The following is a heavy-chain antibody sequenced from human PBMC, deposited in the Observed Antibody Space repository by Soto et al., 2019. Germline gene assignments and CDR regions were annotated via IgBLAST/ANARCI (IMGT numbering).Heavy chain of an antibody. D-gene: IGHD3-16*01. V-gene: IGHV3-23*01. J-gene: IGHJ4*01. CDR3: GFKGTFHSYY. CDR2: ISTSADRA. CDR1: GFTFSGDA. Sequence: EVQRLESGGDLVQPGGSLRLSCAGSGFTFSGDAITWVREPSRKVLESVSVISTSADRADYADSVKGRFSISRDNSKNTLYLQMNSQRVEDPAIYYCGFKGTFHSYYWGQANPVTVSS.